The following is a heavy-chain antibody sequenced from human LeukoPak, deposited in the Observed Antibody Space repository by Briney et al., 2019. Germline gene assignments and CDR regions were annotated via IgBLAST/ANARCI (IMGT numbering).Heavy chain of an antibody. Sequence: GESLRISCKGSGYTFSSYWIGWVRQMPGKGLEWMGIIYPGDSDTRYSPSLQGQVTISVDTSTGTASLQWSSLKASDTAIYYCARQKDFRLDYWGQGTLVTVSS. CDR1: GYTFSSYW. D-gene: IGHD3-3*01. CDR3: ARQKDFRLDY. V-gene: IGHV5-51*01. J-gene: IGHJ4*02. CDR2: IYPGDSDT.